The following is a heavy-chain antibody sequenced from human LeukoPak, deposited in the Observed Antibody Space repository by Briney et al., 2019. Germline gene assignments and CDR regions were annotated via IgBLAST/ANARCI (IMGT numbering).Heavy chain of an antibody. CDR2: IYTSGST. Sequence: SETLSLTCTVSGGSISSYNWSWIRQPAGKGLEWIGRIYTSGSTNYNPSLKSRVTISVDTSKNQFSLKLSSVTAADTAVYYCARDLLYCSGGSCYLTFFDYWGQGTLVTVSS. V-gene: IGHV4-4*07. CDR1: GGSISSYN. J-gene: IGHJ4*02. D-gene: IGHD2-15*01. CDR3: ARDLLYCSGGSCYLTFFDY.